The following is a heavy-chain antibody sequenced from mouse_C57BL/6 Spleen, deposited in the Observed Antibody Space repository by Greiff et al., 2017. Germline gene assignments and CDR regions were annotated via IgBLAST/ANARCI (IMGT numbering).Heavy chain of an antibody. CDR2: INPNNGGT. Sequence: EVQGVESGPELVKPGASVKMSCKASGYTFTDYNMHWVKQSHGKSLEWIGYINPNNGGTSYNQKFKGKATLTVNKSSSTAYMELRSLTSEDSAVYYCARRFLGYYAMDYWGQGTSVTVSS. J-gene: IGHJ4*01. D-gene: IGHD4-1*01. V-gene: IGHV1-22*01. CDR1: GYTFTDYN. CDR3: ARRFLGYYAMDY.